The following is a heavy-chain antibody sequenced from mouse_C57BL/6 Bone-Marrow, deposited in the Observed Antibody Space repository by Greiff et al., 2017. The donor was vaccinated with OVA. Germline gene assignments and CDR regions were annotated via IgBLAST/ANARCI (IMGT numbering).Heavy chain of an antibody. CDR1: GFSLTSYA. Sequence: VQLVESGPGLVAPSQSLSITCTVSGFSLTSYAISWVRQPPGKGLEWLGVIWTGGGTNYNSALKSRLSISKDNSKSQVFLKMNSLQTDDTARYYCARPTMVTTDLYFDVWGTGTTVTVSS. J-gene: IGHJ1*03. D-gene: IGHD2-9*01. CDR3: ARPTMVTTDLYFDV. V-gene: IGHV2-9-1*01. CDR2: IWTGGGT.